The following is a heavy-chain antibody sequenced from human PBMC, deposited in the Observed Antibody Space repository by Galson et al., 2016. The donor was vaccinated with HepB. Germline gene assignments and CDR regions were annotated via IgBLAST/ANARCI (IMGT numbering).Heavy chain of an antibody. Sequence: SLRLSCAVSGLPFSSHAMYWVRQAPGKGLEWVARIAHDARTKYHADSVKGRFTISRDNSKNTLYLEMNSLRDEDTAVYYCARDLYGAGVDYFDYWGQGTLVTVSS. CDR3: ARDLYGAGVDYFDY. CDR1: GLPFSSHA. J-gene: IGHJ4*02. V-gene: IGHV3-30*04. D-gene: IGHD1-26*01. CDR2: IAHDARTK.